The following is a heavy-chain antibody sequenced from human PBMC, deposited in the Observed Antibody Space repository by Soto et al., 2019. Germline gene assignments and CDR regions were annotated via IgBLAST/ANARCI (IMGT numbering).Heavy chain of an antibody. CDR2: IFYTGSV. CDR3: ASELSGYSCGPGEVY. Sequence: SETLSLTCNVSGGSVSSSNYYWSWIRQPPGEGLEWIGYIFYTGSVYFNPSLMSRVTMSLDSSKNQFSLNLNSVTAADTAVYFCASELSGYSCGPGEVYWGQGILVTVSS. J-gene: IGHJ4*02. CDR1: GGSVSSSNYY. V-gene: IGHV4-30-4*01. D-gene: IGHD5-18*01.